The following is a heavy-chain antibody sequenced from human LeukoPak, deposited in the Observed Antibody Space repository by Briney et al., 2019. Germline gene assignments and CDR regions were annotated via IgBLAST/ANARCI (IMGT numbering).Heavy chain of an antibody. CDR3: AREELAGTTNSLFDP. CDR2: TYYRAKWYN. D-gene: IGHD1-1*01. CDR1: GDSVSSNSAA. Sequence: LQTLSLTCAISGDSVSSNSAAWSWISQSPSRGLEWLARTYYRAKWYNDYAVSVKSRIAINPDTSKIQFSLQLNSVTPEDTAVYYCAREELAGTTNSLFDPWGQGTLVTVSS. V-gene: IGHV6-1*01. J-gene: IGHJ5*02.